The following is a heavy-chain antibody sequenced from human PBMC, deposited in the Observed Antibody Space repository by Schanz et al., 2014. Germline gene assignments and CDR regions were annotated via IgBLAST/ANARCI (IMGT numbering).Heavy chain of an antibody. J-gene: IGHJ6*02. CDR3: ARHRFGVFYYGLDV. Sequence: QVQLVQSWAEVKGPGASVRVSCKASGYTFTSYDFNWVRQAPGQGLEWMGWMNPDSGNTGYAQKFQDRVIMSTDRSSSTAYLELRSLTSDDSAIYYCARHRFGVFYYGLDVWGQGTTILVSS. CDR2: MNPDSGNT. D-gene: IGHD3-10*01. V-gene: IGHV1-8*01. CDR1: GYTFTSYD.